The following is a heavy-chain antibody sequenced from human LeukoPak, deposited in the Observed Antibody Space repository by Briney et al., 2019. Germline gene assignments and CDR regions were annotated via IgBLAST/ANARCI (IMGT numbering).Heavy chain of an antibody. CDR3: ASGPRYCSSTSCYKVYYGMDV. CDR1: GYTFTGYY. J-gene: IGHJ6*02. Sequence: ASVKVSCKASGYTFTGYYMHWVRQAPGQGLEWMGRINPNSGGTNYAQKFQGRVTMTRDTSISTAYMELSSLRSEDTAVYYCASGPRYCSSTSCYKVYYGMDVWGQGTTVTVSS. D-gene: IGHD2-2*02. CDR2: INPNSGGT. V-gene: IGHV1-2*06.